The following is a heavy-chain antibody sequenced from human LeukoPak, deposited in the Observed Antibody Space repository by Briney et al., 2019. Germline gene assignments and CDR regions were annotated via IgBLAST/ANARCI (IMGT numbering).Heavy chain of an antibody. CDR2: IYYSGTT. CDR1: GGSFSGYY. J-gene: IGHJ4*02. Sequence: KPSETLSLTCAVDGGSFSGYYWGWIRQPPGEGLEWIGSIYYSGTTYYNPSLKSRVTISVDTSKNQFSLKVSSVTAADTAVYYCVRQNLLVATSNPTFDYWGQGTLVTVSS. V-gene: IGHV4-39*01. D-gene: IGHD5-12*01. CDR3: VRQNLLVATSNPTFDY.